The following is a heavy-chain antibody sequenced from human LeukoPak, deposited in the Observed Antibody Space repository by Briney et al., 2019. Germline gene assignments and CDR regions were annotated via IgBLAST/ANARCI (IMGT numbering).Heavy chain of an antibody. V-gene: IGHV3-23*01. D-gene: IGHD5-18*01. Sequence: GGSLRLSCAASGFTFSSYAMIWVRQAPGKGLEWVSAISGSVGSASYADSVKGRFTISRDNSKITLYLQMSSLRAEDTAVYYCAKSGYSRYYFDSWGQGTLVTVSS. CDR1: GFTFSSYA. J-gene: IGHJ4*02. CDR2: ISGSVGSA. CDR3: AKSGYSRYYFDS.